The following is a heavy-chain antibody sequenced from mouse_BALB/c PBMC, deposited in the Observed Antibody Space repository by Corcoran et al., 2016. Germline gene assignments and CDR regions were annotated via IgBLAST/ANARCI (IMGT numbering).Heavy chain of an antibody. V-gene: IGHV14-3*02. Sequence: EVQLQQSGAELVKPGASVKLSCTASGFNIKDTYMHWVKQRPEQGLEWIGRTDPANGNTKYDPKFQGKATITADTSSNTAYLQLSSLTSEDTAVYYCASRDYGNYLAWFAYWGQGTLVTVSA. CDR3: ASRDYGNYLAWFAY. J-gene: IGHJ3*01. CDR1: GFNIKDTY. CDR2: TDPANGNT. D-gene: IGHD2-1*01.